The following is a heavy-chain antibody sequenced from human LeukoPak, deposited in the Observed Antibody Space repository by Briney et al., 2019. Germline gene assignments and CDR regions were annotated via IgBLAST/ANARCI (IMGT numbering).Heavy chain of an antibody. J-gene: IGHJ6*03. D-gene: IGHD6-19*01. CDR1: GYTFTGYY. Sequence: GASVKVSCKASGYTFTGYYMHWVRQAPGQGLEWMGWINPNSGGTNYAQKFQGRVTMTRDTSISTAYMELSRLRSDDTAVCYCARDRSPVMSYYYYYYMDVWGKGTTVTVSS. V-gene: IGHV1-2*02. CDR3: ARDRSPVMSYYYYYYMDV. CDR2: INPNSGGT.